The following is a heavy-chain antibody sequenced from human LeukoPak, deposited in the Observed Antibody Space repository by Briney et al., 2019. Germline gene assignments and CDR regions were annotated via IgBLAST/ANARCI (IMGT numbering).Heavy chain of an antibody. Sequence: ASVKVSCKVSGYTFTGYYMHWVRQAPGQGLEWMGWINPNSGGTNYAQKFQGRVTMTRDTSISTAYMELSRLLSGDTAVYYCARGKTMVYCGGDCYRFDNWGQGTLVTVSS. V-gene: IGHV1-2*02. CDR1: GYTFTGYY. CDR3: ARGKTMVYCGGDCYRFDN. J-gene: IGHJ4*02. D-gene: IGHD2-21*02. CDR2: INPNSGGT.